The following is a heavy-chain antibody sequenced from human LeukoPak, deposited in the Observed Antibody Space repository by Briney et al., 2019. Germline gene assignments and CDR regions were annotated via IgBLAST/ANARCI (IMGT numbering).Heavy chain of an antibody. Sequence: ASVKVSCKASGYTFTSYDINWVRQATGQGLEWMGWMNPNSGNTGYAQKFQGRVTITRNTSISTAYMELRSLRSDDTAVYYCARGRAFNDAFDIWGQGTMVTVSS. D-gene: IGHD3-16*01. CDR1: GYTFTSYD. CDR3: ARGRAFNDAFDI. CDR2: MNPNSGNT. J-gene: IGHJ3*02. V-gene: IGHV1-8*03.